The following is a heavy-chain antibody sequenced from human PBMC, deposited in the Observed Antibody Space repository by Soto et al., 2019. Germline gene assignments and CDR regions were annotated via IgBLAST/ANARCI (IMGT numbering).Heavy chain of an antibody. D-gene: IGHD4-17*01. V-gene: IGHV1-2*04. CDR2: INPNSGGT. Sequence: ASVKVSCKASGYTFTGYYMHWVRQAPGQGLEWMGWINPNSGGTNYAQKFQGWVTMTRDTSINTAYMELSRLRSDDTAVYYCARAIGDYDYYYYYMDVWGKGTTVTVSS. J-gene: IGHJ6*03. CDR3: ARAIGDYDYYYYYMDV. CDR1: GYTFTGYY.